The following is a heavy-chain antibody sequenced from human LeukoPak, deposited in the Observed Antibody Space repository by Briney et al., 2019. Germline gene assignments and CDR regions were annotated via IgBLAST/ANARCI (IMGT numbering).Heavy chain of an antibody. V-gene: IGHV1-69*05. Sequence: SVKVSCKASGGTFSSYATSWVRQAPGQGLEWMGGIIPIFGTANYAQKFQGRVTITTDESTSTAYMELSSLRSEDTAVYYCARHGDYLPSTYMDVWGKGTTVTVSS. D-gene: IGHD4-17*01. J-gene: IGHJ6*03. CDR3: ARHGDYLPSTYMDV. CDR1: GGTFSSYA. CDR2: IIPIFGTA.